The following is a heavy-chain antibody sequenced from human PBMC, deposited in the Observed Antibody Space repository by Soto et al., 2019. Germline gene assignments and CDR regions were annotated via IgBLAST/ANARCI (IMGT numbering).Heavy chain of an antibody. CDR1: GFSLSTSGVG. D-gene: IGHD3-22*01. Sequence: QITLKEFGPTLVKPTQTLTLTCSFSGFSLSTSGVGVGWIRQPPGKALEWLTLIYWDDDKRYSPSLKSRLTITKDTSKNQVVLTMTNMDPVDTATYYCAHSQYYYDRGAKYYFDYWGQGTLVTVSS. J-gene: IGHJ4*02. CDR3: AHSQYYYDRGAKYYFDY. V-gene: IGHV2-5*02. CDR2: IYWDDDK.